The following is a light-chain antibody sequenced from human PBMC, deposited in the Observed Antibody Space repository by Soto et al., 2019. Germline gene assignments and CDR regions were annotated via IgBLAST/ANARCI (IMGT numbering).Light chain of an antibody. J-gene: IGLJ2*01. CDR3: SSSAGSTGV. CDR2: EVS. V-gene: IGLV2-8*01. Sequence: QSALTQPPSASGSPGQSVTISCTGTSSDVGGYNYVSWYQQHPGKAPKLMIYEVSKRPSGVPDRFSGSKSGNTASLTVSGLQAEDAADYYCSSSAGSTGVFGGGTKLTVL. CDR1: SSDVGGYNY.